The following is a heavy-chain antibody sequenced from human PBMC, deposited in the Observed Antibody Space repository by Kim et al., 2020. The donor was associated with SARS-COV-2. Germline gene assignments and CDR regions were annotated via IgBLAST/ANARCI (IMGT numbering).Heavy chain of an antibody. CDR1: GYTFTSYY. J-gene: IGHJ5*02. Sequence: ASVKVSCQASGYTFTSYYMHWVRQAPGQGLEWMGIINPSGGSTSYAQKFQGRVTMTRDTSTSTVYMELSSLRSEDTAVYYCARGRYKQWGAGDDWFDPWGQGTLVTVSS. D-gene: IGHD6-19*01. CDR2: INPSGGST. V-gene: IGHV1-46*01. CDR3: ARGRYKQWGAGDDWFDP.